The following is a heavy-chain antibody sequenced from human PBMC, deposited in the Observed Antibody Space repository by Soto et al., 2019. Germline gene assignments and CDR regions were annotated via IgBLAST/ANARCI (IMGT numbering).Heavy chain of an antibody. D-gene: IGHD2-21*02. CDR1: GFIFTRYW. Sequence: GGSLRLSCAASGFIFTRYWMTWVRQAPGKGLEWVANIKQDGSEKYYVDSLKGRFAISRDNAQNSVYLQMNSLRAEDTAVYYCARDLGTCGGDCSLDNWGQGTLVTVSS. CDR3: ARDLGTCGGDCSLDN. CDR2: IKQDGSEK. J-gene: IGHJ4*02. V-gene: IGHV3-7*04.